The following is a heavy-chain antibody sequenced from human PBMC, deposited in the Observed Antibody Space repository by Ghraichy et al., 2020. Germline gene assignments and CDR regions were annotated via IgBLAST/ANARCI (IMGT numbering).Heavy chain of an antibody. CDR2: ISDDGNRK. Sequence: GGSLRLSCAASGFTFNRFGMHWVRQAPGKGLEWVAMISDDGNRKQYAESVKGRFTISRDSSKNTQYLQMNSLRAEDTAVYYCARDFSGSYCVDSWGQGTLVTVSS. D-gene: IGHD1-26*01. CDR1: GFTFNRFG. V-gene: IGHV3-30*03. CDR3: ARDFSGSYCVDS. J-gene: IGHJ4*02.